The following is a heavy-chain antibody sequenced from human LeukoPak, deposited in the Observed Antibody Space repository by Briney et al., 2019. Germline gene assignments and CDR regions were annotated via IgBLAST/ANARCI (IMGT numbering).Heavy chain of an antibody. V-gene: IGHV3-66*01. CDR3: ARESASYSSSLSCFDY. J-gene: IGHJ4*02. CDR1: EFSVGSNY. D-gene: IGHD6-13*01. CDR2: IYSGGST. Sequence: GGSLRLSCAASEFSVGSNYMTWVRQAPGKGLEWVSLIYSGGSTYYADSVKGRFTISRDNSKNTLYLQMNSLRAEDTAVYYCARESASYSSSLSCFDYWGQGTLVTVSS.